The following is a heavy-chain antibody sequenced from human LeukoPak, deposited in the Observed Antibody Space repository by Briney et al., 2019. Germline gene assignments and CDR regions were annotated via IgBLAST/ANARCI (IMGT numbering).Heavy chain of an antibody. J-gene: IGHJ5*02. CDR3: ARGRLLRGSSSLGVIDP. CDR2: IYYSGST. D-gene: IGHD6-6*01. V-gene: IGHV4-59*11. CDR1: GGSISSHY. Sequence: SETLSLTCTVSGGSISSHYWSWIRQPPGKGLEWIGYIYYSGSTNYNPSLKSRVTISVDTSKNQFSLKLSSVTAADTAVYYCARGRLLRGSSSLGVIDPWGQGTLVTVSS.